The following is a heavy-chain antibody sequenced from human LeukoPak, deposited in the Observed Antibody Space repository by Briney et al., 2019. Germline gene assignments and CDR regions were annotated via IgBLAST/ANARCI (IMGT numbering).Heavy chain of an antibody. CDR2: IIPIFGTA. J-gene: IGHJ3*02. CDR1: GGTFSSYA. D-gene: IGHD2-21*02. CDR3: ARFPPYCGGDCYSETDAFDI. V-gene: IGHV1-69*13. Sequence: SVKVSCKASGGTFSSYAISWVRQAPGQGLEWMGRIIPIFGTANYAQKFQGRVTITADESTSTAYMELSSLRSEDTAVYYCARFPPYCGGDCYSETDAFDIWGQGTMVTVSS.